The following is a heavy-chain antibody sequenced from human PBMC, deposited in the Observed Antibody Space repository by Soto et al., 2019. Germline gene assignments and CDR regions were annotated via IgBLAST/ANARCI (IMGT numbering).Heavy chain of an antibody. CDR1: GYSFSFYG. Sequence: ASVKVSCKASGYSFSFYGISWVRQAPGQGLEWMGWISAYNGNTNYAQKLQGRVTMTTDTSTSTAYMELRSLRSDDTAVYYCARDRYCSSTSCYAGYYYGMDVWGQGTTVTVSS. V-gene: IGHV1-18*01. D-gene: IGHD2-2*01. CDR2: ISAYNGNT. J-gene: IGHJ6*02. CDR3: ARDRYCSSTSCYAGYYYGMDV.